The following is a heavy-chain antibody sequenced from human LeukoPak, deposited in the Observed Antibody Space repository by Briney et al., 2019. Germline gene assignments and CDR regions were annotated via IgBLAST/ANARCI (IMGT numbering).Heavy chain of an antibody. J-gene: IGHJ6*04. D-gene: IGHD4-17*01. V-gene: IGHV3-23*01. CDR2: VRGSGGST. CDR1: GFTFNSYA. CDR3: AKVSGPYALCYGMDV. Sequence: GGSLRLSCAASGFTFNSYAMSWVRQAPGKGLEWVSAVRGSGGSTYYADSVKGRFTISRDNSKNTLYLQMNSLRAEDTAVYYCAKVSGPYALCYGMDVWGKGTTVTVSS.